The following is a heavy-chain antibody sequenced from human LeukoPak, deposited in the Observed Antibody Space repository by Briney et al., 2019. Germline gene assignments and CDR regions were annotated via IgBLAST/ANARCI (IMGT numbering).Heavy chain of an antibody. CDR1: GFTFSSYA. J-gene: IGHJ1*01. V-gene: IGHV3-30-3*01. D-gene: IGHD3-22*01. CDR3: ARDEKYYYDSSGYSYFQH. Sequence: GRSLRLSCAASGFTFSSYAMHWVRQAPGKGLEWVAAISYDGSNKYYADSVKGRFTISRDNSKNTLYLQMNSLRAEDTAVYYCARDEKYYYDSSGYSYFQHWGQGTLVTVSS. CDR2: ISYDGSNK.